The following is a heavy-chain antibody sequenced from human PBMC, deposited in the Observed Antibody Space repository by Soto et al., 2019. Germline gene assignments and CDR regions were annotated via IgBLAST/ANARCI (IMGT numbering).Heavy chain of an antibody. Sequence: EVQLLESGGGLVQPGGSLRRSCAASGFIFSNYAMNWVRQAPGKGLEWVSAVGGNGLDTYYADSVKGRCTISRDNSKNTLYLQMNRLRAEDTAVYYCAGRTGYPFDDWGQGTLVTVSS. D-gene: IGHD3-9*01. V-gene: IGHV3-23*01. CDR3: AGRTGYPFDD. J-gene: IGHJ4*02. CDR2: VGGNGLDT. CDR1: GFIFSNYA.